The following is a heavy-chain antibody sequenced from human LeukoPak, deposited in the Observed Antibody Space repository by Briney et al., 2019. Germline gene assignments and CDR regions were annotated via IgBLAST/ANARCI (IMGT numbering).Heavy chain of an antibody. J-gene: IGHJ4*02. CDR3: ARGFLGDYFGSGSYYVFDY. Sequence: PSETLSLTCAVYGGSFSNYFWNWIRQPPGKGLEWIAEIHHTGHINYNPSLKSRVTVSEDRSKNQFSLKLTSVTAADTAVYYCARGFLGDYFGSGSYYVFDYWGQGTLVTVSS. CDR1: GGSFSNYF. CDR2: IHHTGHI. V-gene: IGHV4-34*01. D-gene: IGHD3-10*01.